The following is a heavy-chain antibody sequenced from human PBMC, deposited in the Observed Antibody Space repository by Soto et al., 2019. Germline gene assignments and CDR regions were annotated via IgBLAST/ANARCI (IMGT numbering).Heavy chain of an antibody. D-gene: IGHD3-22*01. CDR2: INPGSAKT. J-gene: IGHJ3*02. V-gene: IGHV1-3*01. CDR1: GYIFTTYT. CDR3: ARQTAYNYYDSTDDFDI. Sequence: ASVKVSCKASGYIFTTYTINWVRQAPGQGLEWMGWINPGSAKTKYSQNFQGRVAITGDTSASTAYVELNSLRSDDTAVYYCARQTAYNYYDSTDDFDIWGQGTMVTVSS.